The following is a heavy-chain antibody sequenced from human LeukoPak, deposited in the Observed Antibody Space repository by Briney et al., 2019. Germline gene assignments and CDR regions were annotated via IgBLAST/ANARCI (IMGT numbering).Heavy chain of an antibody. CDR1: GFTFSNYW. J-gene: IGHJ6*03. CDR3: ARHSTSWYYYYMDV. Sequence: GALRLSCAASGFTFSNYWMSWVRQAPGKGLEWVANINQVASEKYYLDSVKGRFTISRDNAKNSLFLQMDSLRAEDTAVYFCARHSTSWYYYYMDVWGKGTTVTISS. D-gene: IGHD6-13*01. CDR2: INQVASEK. V-gene: IGHV3-7*01.